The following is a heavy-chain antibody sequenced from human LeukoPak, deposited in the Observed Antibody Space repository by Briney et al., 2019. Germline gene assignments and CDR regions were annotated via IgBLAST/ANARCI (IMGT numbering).Heavy chain of an antibody. D-gene: IGHD1-1*01. J-gene: IGHJ6*03. Sequence: GGSLRLSCAAYGFTFSDYYMSWIRQAQGKGLEWVSYISSSGSTIYYADSVKGRFTISRDNAKNSLYLQMNSLRAEDTAVYYCARGLDHHYYFYYMDVWGKGTTVTVSS. CDR3: ARGLDHHYYFYYMDV. V-gene: IGHV3-11*04. CDR1: GFTFSDYY. CDR2: ISSSGSTI.